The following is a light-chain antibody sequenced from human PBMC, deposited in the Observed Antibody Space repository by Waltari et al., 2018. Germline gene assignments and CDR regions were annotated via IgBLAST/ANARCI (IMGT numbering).Light chain of an antibody. Sequence: QAGLTQPPSVSADLRQTATLTCTGNSNNVGNQGAAWLQQHQGRPPKLDSYRNNTRPSGISERFSASRSGNTASLTISELQPEDETDYYCSAWDSGLTVWLFGGGTKLTVL. CDR3: SAWDSGLTVWL. V-gene: IGLV10-54*04. CDR2: RNN. J-gene: IGLJ3*02. CDR1: SNNVGNQG.